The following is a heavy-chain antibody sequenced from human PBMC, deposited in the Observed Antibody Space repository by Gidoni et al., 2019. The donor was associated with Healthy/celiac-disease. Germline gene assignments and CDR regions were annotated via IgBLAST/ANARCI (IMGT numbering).Heavy chain of an antibody. Sequence: QVQLQESGPGLVKPSGTLSLTCAVSGGSISSSNWWSWVRQPPGKGLEWIGEIYHSGSTNYNPSLKSRVTISVDKSKNQFSLKLSSVTAADTAVYYCARRAYYDFWSGYVWGDYGMDVWGQGTTVTVSS. CDR3: ARRAYYDFWSGYVWGDYGMDV. CDR1: GGSISSSNW. D-gene: IGHD3-3*01. V-gene: IGHV4-4*02. CDR2: IYHSGST. J-gene: IGHJ6*02.